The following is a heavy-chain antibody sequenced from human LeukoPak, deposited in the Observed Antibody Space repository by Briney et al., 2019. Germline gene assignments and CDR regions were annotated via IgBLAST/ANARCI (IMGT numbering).Heavy chain of an antibody. CDR2: MNPNSGNT. D-gene: IGHD4-17*01. CDR1: GYTFTSYD. V-gene: IGHV1-8*01. CDR3: ARGAATHDYGDFNWFDP. Sequence: AASVKVSCKASGYTFTSYDINWVRQATGQGLEWMGWMNPNSGNTGYAQKFQGRVTMTRNTSISTAYMELSSLRSEDTAVYYCARGAATHDYGDFNWFDPWGQETLVTVSS. J-gene: IGHJ5*02.